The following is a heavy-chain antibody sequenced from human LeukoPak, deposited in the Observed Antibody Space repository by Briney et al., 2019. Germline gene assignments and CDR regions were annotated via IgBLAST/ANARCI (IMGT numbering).Heavy chain of an antibody. Sequence: PGGSLRLXCAASGFTFSDYYMSWIRQAPGKGLEWVSYISSSGSTIYYADSVKGRFTISRDNAKNSLYLQMNSLRAEDTAVYYCARPFRYLNWFDPWGQGTLVTVPS. J-gene: IGHJ5*02. CDR3: ARPFRYLNWFDP. V-gene: IGHV3-11*04. D-gene: IGHD1-1*01. CDR1: GFTFSDYY. CDR2: ISSSGSTI.